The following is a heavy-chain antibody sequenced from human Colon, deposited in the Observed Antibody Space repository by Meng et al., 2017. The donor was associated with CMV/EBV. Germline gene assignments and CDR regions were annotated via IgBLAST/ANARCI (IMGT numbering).Heavy chain of an antibody. CDR1: GFSFSDYY. V-gene: IGHV3-11*04. J-gene: IGHJ5*02. Sequence: GGSRRLSCAASGFSFSDYYMSWVRQAPGKGLEWVSYISGSVSTIYYADSVKGRFTISRDNAKNSLSLQMNSLRAEDTAVYYCAIRSNWFDPWGQGTLVTVSS. CDR3: AIRSNWFDP. CDR2: ISGSVSTI.